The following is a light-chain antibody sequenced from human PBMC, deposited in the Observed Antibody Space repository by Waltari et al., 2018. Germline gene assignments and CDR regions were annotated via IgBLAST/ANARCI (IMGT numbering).Light chain of an antibody. Sequence: QSVLTQPPSASGTPGQRVTISCSGSSSNIGSNTVNWYQQLPGTAPKLLLYSNNQRPSGVPDRFAGSKAGTSASLAISGLQSEDEADYYCAAWDDSLFVVFGGGTKLTVL. V-gene: IGLV1-44*01. CDR1: SSNIGSNT. CDR2: SNN. CDR3: AAWDDSLFVV. J-gene: IGLJ2*01.